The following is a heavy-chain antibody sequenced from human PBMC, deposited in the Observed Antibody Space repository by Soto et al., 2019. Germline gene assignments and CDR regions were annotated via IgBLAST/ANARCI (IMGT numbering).Heavy chain of an antibody. Sequence: EVQLLESGGGLVQPGGSLRLSCAASGFTFSSYAMNWVRQAPGKGLEWVSAISGSGGSTYYADSVKGRFTISRDSSKNTLYLQVNRLRAADTAVYYCAKGNSWSPALVLDIWGQGTMVTVSS. CDR1: GFTFSSYA. V-gene: IGHV3-23*01. CDR3: AKGNSWSPALVLDI. CDR2: ISGSGGST. J-gene: IGHJ3*02. D-gene: IGHD1-7*01.